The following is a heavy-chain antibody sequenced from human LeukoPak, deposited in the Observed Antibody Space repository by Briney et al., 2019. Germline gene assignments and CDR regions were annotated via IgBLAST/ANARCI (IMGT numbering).Heavy chain of an antibody. D-gene: IGHD5-24*01. V-gene: IGHV1-2*02. CDR3: ARSRDGYMSYFDY. Sequence: ASVKVSCKASGYTFTGYYMHWVRQAPGQGLEWMGWINPNSGGTNYAQKFQGRVTMARDTSISTAYMELSRLRSGDTAVYYCARSRDGYMSYFDYWGQGTLVTVSS. CDR2: INPNSGGT. J-gene: IGHJ4*02. CDR1: GYTFTGYY.